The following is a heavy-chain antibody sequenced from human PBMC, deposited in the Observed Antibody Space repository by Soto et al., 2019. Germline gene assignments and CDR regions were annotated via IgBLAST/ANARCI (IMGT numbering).Heavy chain of an antibody. D-gene: IGHD6-19*01. CDR3: ARHGAAIWLGY. CDR2: IDPSDSYT. V-gene: IGHV5-10-1*01. CDR1: GYTFPGHW. Sequence: PGESLKISCKASGYTFPGHWISWVRQVAGKGLQWMGNIDPSDSYTNYNPAFQGHVTFSVDKSSTTAYLHWSSLGPSDTAIYYCARHGAAIWLGYWGQGTLVTVSS. J-gene: IGHJ4*02.